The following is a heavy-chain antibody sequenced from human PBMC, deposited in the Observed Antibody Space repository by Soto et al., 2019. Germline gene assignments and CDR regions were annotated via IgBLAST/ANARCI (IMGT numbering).Heavy chain of an antibody. D-gene: IGHD3-10*01. Sequence: LRLSCAASGFTFSSYWMSWVRQAPGKGLEWVANIKQDGSEKYYVDSVKGRFTISRDNAKNSLYLQMNSLRAEDTAVYYCAREYELLGDYYYGMDVWGQGTTVTVS. CDR3: AREYELLGDYYYGMDV. CDR1: GFTFSSYW. J-gene: IGHJ6*02. V-gene: IGHV3-7*03. CDR2: IKQDGSEK.